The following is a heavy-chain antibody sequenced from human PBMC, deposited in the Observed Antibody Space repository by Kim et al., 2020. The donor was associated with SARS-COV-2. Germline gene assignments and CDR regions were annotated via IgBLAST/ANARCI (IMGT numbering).Heavy chain of an antibody. J-gene: IGHJ3*02. CDR1: GFTFSSYA. CDR3: ARVPSLRFLEWSQSVLWGAFDI. Sequence: GGSLRLSCAASGFTFSSYAMHWVRQAPGKGLEWVAVISYDGSNKYYADSVKGRFTISRDNSKNTLYLQMNSLRAEDTAVYYCARVPSLRFLEWSQSVLWGAFDIWGQGTMVTVSS. CDR2: ISYDGSNK. D-gene: IGHD3-3*01. V-gene: IGHV3-30-3*01.